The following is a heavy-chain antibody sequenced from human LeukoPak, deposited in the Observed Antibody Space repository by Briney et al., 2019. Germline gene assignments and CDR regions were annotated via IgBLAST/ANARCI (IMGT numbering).Heavy chain of an antibody. J-gene: IGHJ4*02. CDR3: AIYDFRSGPQKGFDT. CDR1: GGSISNNNYY. D-gene: IGHD3-3*01. V-gene: IGHV4-39*07. CDR2: IYHSGST. Sequence: PSETLSLTCTVSGGSISNNNYYWGWIRQPPGKGLEWIANIYHSGSTYYSPSLKSRVTISLDTSKNQFSLKLNSVTAADTAVYYCAIYDFRSGPQKGFDTWGQGILVAVSS.